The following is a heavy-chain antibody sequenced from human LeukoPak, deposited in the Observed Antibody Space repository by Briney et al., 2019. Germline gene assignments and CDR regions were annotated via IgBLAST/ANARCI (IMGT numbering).Heavy chain of an antibody. V-gene: IGHV3-23*01. CDR2: IGRDGNT. D-gene: IGHD2-15*01. CDR3: ATTRALLF. J-gene: IGHJ4*02. CDR1: GFTFSNYA. Sequence: EGSLRLSCLVSGFTFSNYAMSWVRQAPGKGLEWVSVIGRDGNTYYTDSVKGRFTISRDNSKNTVYLQMNSLRAEDTAIYYCATTRALLFWGQGTLVTVSS.